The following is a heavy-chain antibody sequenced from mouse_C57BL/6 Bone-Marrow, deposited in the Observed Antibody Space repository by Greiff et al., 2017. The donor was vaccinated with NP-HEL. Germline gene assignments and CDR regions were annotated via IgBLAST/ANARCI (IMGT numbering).Heavy chain of an antibody. CDR3: ARDRSGYYLYYFDY. CDR2: ISDGGSST. CDR1: GFTFSSYA. J-gene: IGHJ2*01. V-gene: IGHV5-4*01. Sequence: EVQLQESGGGLVKPGGSLKLSCAASGFTFSSYAMSWVRQTPEKRLEWVATISDGGSSTYYPANVKGRFTISRDNAKNHLYLQMSHLKSEDTAMYYCARDRSGYYLYYFDYWGQGTTLTVSS. D-gene: IGHD2-3*01.